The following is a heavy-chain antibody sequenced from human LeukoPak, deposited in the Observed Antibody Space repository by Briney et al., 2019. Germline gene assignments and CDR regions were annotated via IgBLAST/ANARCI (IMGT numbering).Heavy chain of an antibody. CDR1: GFTFSSYW. D-gene: IGHD6-19*01. V-gene: IGHV3-7*01. CDR2: IKYDGIET. CDR3: ARGWPFSSRGWYFDY. Sequence: PGGSLRLSCAAPGFTFSSYWMSWVRQAPGKGLEWVAHIKYDGIETYYVESVKGRFTISRDNGKNSLYLQMNSLRGEDTAVYYCARGWPFSSRGWYFDYWGQGTLVTVSS. J-gene: IGHJ4*02.